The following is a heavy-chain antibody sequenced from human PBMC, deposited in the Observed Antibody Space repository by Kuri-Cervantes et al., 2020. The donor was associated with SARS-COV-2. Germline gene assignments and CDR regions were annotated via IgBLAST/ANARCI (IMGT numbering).Heavy chain of an antibody. D-gene: IGHD5-18*01. J-gene: IGHJ4*02. Sequence: GESLKISCTASGFTFGDYAMSWVRQAPGKGLEWVAFIRYDGSNKYYADSVKGRFTISRDNSKNTLYLQMNSLRAEDTAVYYCAKDQGDSYGISYFDYWGQGTLVTVSS. CDR1: GFTFGDYA. CDR2: IRYDGSNK. V-gene: IGHV3-30*02. CDR3: AKDQGDSYGISYFDY.